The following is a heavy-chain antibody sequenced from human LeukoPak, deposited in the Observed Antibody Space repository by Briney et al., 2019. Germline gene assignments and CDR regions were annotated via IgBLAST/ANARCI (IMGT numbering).Heavy chain of an antibody. J-gene: IGHJ6*02. V-gene: IGHV4-30-4*01. CDR1: GGSISSGAYY. Sequence: KTSETLSLTCTVSGGSISSGAYYWSWIRQPPGKGLEWIGYIYYSGSTYYNPSLKSRVPISVDTSKNQFSLKLSSVTAADTAVYYCASCVVVTESYGMDVWGQGTTVTVSS. D-gene: IGHD2-21*02. CDR2: IYYSGST. CDR3: ASCVVVTESYGMDV.